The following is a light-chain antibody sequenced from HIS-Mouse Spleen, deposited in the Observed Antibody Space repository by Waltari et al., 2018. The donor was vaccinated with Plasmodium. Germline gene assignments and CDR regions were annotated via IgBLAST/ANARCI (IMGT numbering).Light chain of an antibody. CDR2: EGS. Sequence: QSALTQPASVSGSPGPPFTIPRTGTSSDVGRYNLVPWYQHHPGKAPKLMIYEGSKRPSGVSNRVSGSKSGNTASLTISGLQAEDEADYYCCSYAGSSTLVFGGGTKLTVL. J-gene: IGLJ2*01. V-gene: IGLV2-23*01. CDR1: SSDVGRYNL. CDR3: CSYAGSSTLV.